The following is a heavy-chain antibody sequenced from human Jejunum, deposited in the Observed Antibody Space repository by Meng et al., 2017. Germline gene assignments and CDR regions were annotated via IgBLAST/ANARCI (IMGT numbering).Heavy chain of an antibody. CDR2: INTNTGKP. J-gene: IGHJ4*02. V-gene: IGHV7-4-1*02. Sequence: QVQLVQSGSELKRPGASVKVSCKSSGYTFTNYAINWVRQAPGQGLQWMGRINTNTGKPTYAQDFTGRFVFSLDTSVTTAYLEISSLEAEDTATYYRARDMYSYGYYDYWGQGTLVTVSS. CDR1: GYTFTNYA. D-gene: IGHD5-18*01. CDR3: ARDMYSYGYYDY.